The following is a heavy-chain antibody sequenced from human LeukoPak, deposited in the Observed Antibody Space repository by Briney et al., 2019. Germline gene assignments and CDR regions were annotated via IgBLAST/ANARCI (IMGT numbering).Heavy chain of an antibody. V-gene: IGHV4-34*01. Sequence: SETLSLTCAVYGGSFSGYYWSWIRQPPGKGLEWIGEINHSGSTNYNPSLKSRVTISVDTSKNQFSLKLSSVTAADTAVYYCASYYSSSWCEREHAFDIWGQGTMVTVSS. J-gene: IGHJ3*02. CDR2: INHSGST. CDR3: ASYYSSSWCEREHAFDI. D-gene: IGHD6-13*01. CDR1: GGSFSGYY.